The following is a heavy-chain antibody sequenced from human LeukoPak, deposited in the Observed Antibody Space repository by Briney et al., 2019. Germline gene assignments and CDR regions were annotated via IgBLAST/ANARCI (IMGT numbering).Heavy chain of an antibody. J-gene: IGHJ4*02. CDR2: ISAYNGNT. D-gene: IGHD3-22*01. CDR3: ARESSGYYFDY. CDR1: GYIFTKYG. V-gene: IGHV1-18*01. Sequence: ASVKVSCKASGYIFTKYGFTWVRQAPGQGLEWMGWISAYNGNTDYAQKLQGRVAMTTDTSTSTAYMELRSLRSDDTAVYYCARESSGYYFDYWGQGTLVTVSS.